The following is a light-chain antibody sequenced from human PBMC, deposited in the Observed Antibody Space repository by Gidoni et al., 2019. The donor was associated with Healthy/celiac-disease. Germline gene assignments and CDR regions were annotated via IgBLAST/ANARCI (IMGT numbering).Light chain of an antibody. J-gene: IGKJ4*01. CDR2: AAS. Sequence: ESQMTQSPSSLSASVGDRVTITCRASQSIRSYLNWYQQKPGKAPKLLIYAASSLQSGVPSRFSGSGSGTDFTLTISSLQPEDFATYYCQQSYSTRLTFXGXTKVEIK. CDR3: QQSYSTRLT. CDR1: QSIRSY. V-gene: IGKV1-39*01.